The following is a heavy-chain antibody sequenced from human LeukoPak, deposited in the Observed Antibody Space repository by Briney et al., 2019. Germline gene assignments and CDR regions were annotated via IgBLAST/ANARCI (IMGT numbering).Heavy chain of an antibody. J-gene: IGHJ5*02. CDR1: VGTFISYA. D-gene: IGHD3-22*01. CDR2: IIPIFGTA. Sequence: SVKVSCKASVGTFISYAISWVRQAPGQGLEWMGGIIPIFGTANYAQKFQGRVTITADESTSTAYMELSSLRSDDTAVYYCARSYDSSGTHPPYNLFDPWGQGTLVTVSS. V-gene: IGHV1-69*13. CDR3: ARSYDSSGTHPPYNLFDP.